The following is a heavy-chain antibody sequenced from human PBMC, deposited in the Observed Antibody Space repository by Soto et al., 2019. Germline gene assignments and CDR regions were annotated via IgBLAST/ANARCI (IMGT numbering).Heavy chain of an antibody. V-gene: IGHV1-69*01. CDR3: ARSFKYGSGTFDALDV. CDR1: GGTSSDYA. Sequence: QVLLVQSGTEVKKPGSSVKVSCQASGGTSSDYALTWVRQAPGQGLEWMGGIIPIFGTANYAQRFQGSVSITADESLSTAYMELSSLKSEDTAVYYCARSFKYGSGTFDALDVWGHGTMVMVSS. J-gene: IGHJ3*01. CDR2: IIPIFGTA. D-gene: IGHD3-10*01.